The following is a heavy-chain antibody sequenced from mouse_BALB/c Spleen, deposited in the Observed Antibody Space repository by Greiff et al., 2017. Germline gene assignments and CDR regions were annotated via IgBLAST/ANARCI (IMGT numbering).Heavy chain of an antibody. V-gene: IGHV7-3*02. D-gene: IGHD5-2*01. Sequence: EVKLMESGGGLVQPGGSLRLSCATSGFTFTGYYMSWVRQPPGKALEWLGFIRNKANGYTTEYSASVKGRFTISRDKSQSILDLQRNTLRAEDSATYYCARVEYVVRFAYWGQGTLVTVSA. CDR1: GFTFTGYY. J-gene: IGHJ3*01. CDR2: IRNKANGYTT. CDR3: ARVEYVVRFAY.